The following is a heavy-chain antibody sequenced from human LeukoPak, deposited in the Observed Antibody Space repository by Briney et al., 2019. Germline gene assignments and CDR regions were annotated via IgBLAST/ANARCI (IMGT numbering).Heavy chain of an antibody. V-gene: IGHV1-18*01. CDR3: ARDRSEHYDRSAYSWNDAFDL. Sequence: ASVKVSCTASDYTFITYGLSWVRQAPGQGLERMGWINTYNGNTNYAQKLQGRVTMTTDTSTNTAYMELRSLRSDDTAVYYCARDRSEHYDRSAYSWNDAFDLWGKGQWSPSLQ. CDR1: DYTFITYG. D-gene: IGHD3-22*01. CDR2: INTYNGNT. J-gene: IGHJ3*01.